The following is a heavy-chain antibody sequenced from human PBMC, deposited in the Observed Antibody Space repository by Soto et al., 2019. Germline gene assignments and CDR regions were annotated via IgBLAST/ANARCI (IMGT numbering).Heavy chain of an antibody. CDR3: ATSYGSGYRAFDY. CDR2: VNPILSMS. Sequence: QVQMVQSGAAVKKPGSSVKVSCKASGDTFSFYTINWVRQAPGLGLEWMGRVNPILSMSNYAQKFQGRVTMTADKSTSTAYMELRSLRSEDTAFYYCATSYGSGYRAFDYWGQGALVTVSS. J-gene: IGHJ4*02. V-gene: IGHV1-69*02. D-gene: IGHD3-10*01. CDR1: GDTFSFYT.